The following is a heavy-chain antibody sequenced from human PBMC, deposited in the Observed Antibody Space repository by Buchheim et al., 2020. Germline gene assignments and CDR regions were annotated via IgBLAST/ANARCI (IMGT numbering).Heavy chain of an antibody. CDR3: ARDSDGEGSHRIMDV. CDR1: GGSISSYY. Sequence: QVQLQESGPGLVKPSETLSLTCTVSGGSISSYYWSWIRQPPGKGLEWIGYIYYSGSTNYNPSLKSRVTISVDTSKNQFSLKLSSVTAADTAVYYCARDSDGEGSHRIMDVWGQGNT. V-gene: IGHV4-59*01. J-gene: IGHJ6*02. D-gene: IGHD3-10*01. CDR2: IYYSGST.